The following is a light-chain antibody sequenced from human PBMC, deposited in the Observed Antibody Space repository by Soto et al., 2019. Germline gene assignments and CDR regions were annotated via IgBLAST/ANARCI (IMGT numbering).Light chain of an antibody. Sequence: EIVLTQSPATLSLSPGERATLSCRASQSVRSYLAWYQQKPGQAPRLLIYDASNRATGIPARFSGSGSGTDFTLTISSLEPADFAVYYCQQRSNWPRTFGQGTRWIS. J-gene: IGKJ1*01. CDR1: QSVRSY. CDR2: DAS. V-gene: IGKV3-11*01. CDR3: QQRSNWPRT.